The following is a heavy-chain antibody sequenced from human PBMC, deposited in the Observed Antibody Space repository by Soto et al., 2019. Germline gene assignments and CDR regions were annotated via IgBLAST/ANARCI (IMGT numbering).Heavy chain of an antibody. V-gene: IGHV3-15*07. CDR3: STDRGGNYSKRDFEY. J-gene: IGHJ4*02. Sequence: EVQLVESGGGLVKPGGSLRLSCVVSDFTFSNAWMNWVRQAPGKGLEWVGRSRRKSDGGTTDYAAPVKGSFTISRDDSKNTLYQQMDSMKTENAGVYYCSTDRGGNYSKRDFEYWGQGTLVTVSS. CDR2: SRRKSDGGTT. CDR1: DFTFSNAW. D-gene: IGHD2-15*01.